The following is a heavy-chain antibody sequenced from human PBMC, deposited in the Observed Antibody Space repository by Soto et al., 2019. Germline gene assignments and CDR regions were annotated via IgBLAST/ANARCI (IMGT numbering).Heavy chain of an antibody. V-gene: IGHV3-23*01. D-gene: IGHD4-17*01. J-gene: IGHJ4*02. CDR2: VSGTGGSA. CDR3: ARGSAYSDYDLEY. Sequence: GGTLRLSCAASGFTSSSYAMTWVHQAPGKGLEWVSGVSGTGGSAYCADSVKGRFTISRDKSTNTLYLHMNSLRAEDTAVYYWARGSAYSDYDLEYWGQGTMGTVSS. CDR1: GFTSSSYA.